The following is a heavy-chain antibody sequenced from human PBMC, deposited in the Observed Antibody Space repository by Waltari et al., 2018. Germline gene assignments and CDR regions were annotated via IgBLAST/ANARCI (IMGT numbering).Heavy chain of an antibody. CDR1: GGSISSSSYY. CDR2: IYYSGST. Sequence: QVQLQQWGAGLLKPSETLSLTCTVSGGSISSSSYYWGWIRQPPGKGLEWIGSIYYSGSTYYNPSLKSRVTISVDTSKNQFSLKLSSVTAADTAVYYCAREPSNRFDPWGQGTLVTVSS. CDR3: AREPSNRFDP. V-gene: IGHV4-39*07. J-gene: IGHJ5*02.